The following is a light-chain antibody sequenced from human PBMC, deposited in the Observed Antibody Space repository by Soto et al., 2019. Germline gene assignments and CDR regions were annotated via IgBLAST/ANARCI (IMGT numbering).Light chain of an antibody. CDR3: ETWDFNTRV. CDR1: SGHSSYI. V-gene: IGLV4-60*02. CDR2: LEGSGSY. J-gene: IGLJ3*02. Sequence: QPVLTQSSSASASLGSSVKLTCTLSSGHSSYIIAWHQQQPGKAPRYLMKLEGSGSYNKGSEVPDRFSGSSSGADRYLTISNLQFEDEAEYYCETWDFNTRVFGGGTKLTVL.